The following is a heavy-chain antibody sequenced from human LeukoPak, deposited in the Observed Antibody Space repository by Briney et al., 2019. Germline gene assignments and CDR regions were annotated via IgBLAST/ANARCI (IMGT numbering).Heavy chain of an antibody. CDR1: GNSISTSNYY. J-gene: IGHJ4*02. CDR2: IYYSGST. D-gene: IGHD5-12*01. CDR3: ARDSYSGRAHFDS. V-gene: IGHV4-39*07. Sequence: SETLSLTCTVSGNSISTSNYYWGWIRQPPGKGLEWIGSIYYSGSTYYNLSLKNRVTMSVDTSKNQFSLKLSSVTAADTAVYYCARDSYSGRAHFDSWGQGTLVTVSS.